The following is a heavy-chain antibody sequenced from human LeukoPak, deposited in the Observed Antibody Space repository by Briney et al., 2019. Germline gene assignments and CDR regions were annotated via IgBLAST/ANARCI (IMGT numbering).Heavy chain of an antibody. D-gene: IGHD3-22*01. V-gene: IGHV4-39*01. Sequence: ASETLPLTCTVSGGSISSSSYYWGWIRQPPGKGLEWIGSIYYSGSTYYNPSLKSRVTISVDTSKNQFSLKLSSVTAADTAVYYCARLVVITRYFDYWGQGTLVTVSS. CDR3: ARLVVITRYFDY. CDR1: GGSISSSSYY. J-gene: IGHJ4*02. CDR2: IYYSGST.